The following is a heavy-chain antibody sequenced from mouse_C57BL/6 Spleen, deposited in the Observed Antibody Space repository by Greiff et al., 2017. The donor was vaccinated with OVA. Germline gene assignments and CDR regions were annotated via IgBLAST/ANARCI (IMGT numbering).Heavy chain of an antibody. V-gene: IGHV1-9*01. Sequence: QVQLQQSGAELMKPGASVKLSCKATGYTFTGYWIAWVKQRPGHGLEWIGEILPGSGSTNYNEKFKGKATFTVDTSSNTAYMQLSSLTSEDSAIYYCAGCECNSGWYCDVWGTGTTVTVSS. J-gene: IGHJ1*03. CDR1: GYTFTGYW. D-gene: IGHD2-1*01. CDR3: AGCECNSGWYCDV. CDR2: ILPGSGST.